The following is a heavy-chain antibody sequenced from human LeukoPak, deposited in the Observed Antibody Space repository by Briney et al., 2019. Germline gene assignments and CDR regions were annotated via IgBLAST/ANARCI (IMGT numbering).Heavy chain of an antibody. J-gene: IGHJ6*02. D-gene: IGHD2-2*01. Sequence: ASVKVSCTASGYTVTSYYMHWVRQAPGQGLGWMGIVNPSSISASYAQKFQGRVTMTRDTSTSTVSMELSSLRSDDTAVYYCASVYQHGMDVWGQGTTVTVSS. CDR1: GYTVTSYY. CDR3: ASVYQHGMDV. CDR2: VNPSSISA. V-gene: IGHV1-46*01.